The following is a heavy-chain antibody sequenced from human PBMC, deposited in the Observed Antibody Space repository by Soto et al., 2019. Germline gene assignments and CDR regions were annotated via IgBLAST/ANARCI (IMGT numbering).Heavy chain of an antibody. J-gene: IGHJ5*02. V-gene: IGHV4-30-4*01. CDR1: GASVAGGSYY. CDR2: IPSRGRP. CDR3: ARDAYSGYDFGL. D-gene: IGHD5-12*01. Sequence: QVQLRESGPGLVKPSQALSLTCSVSGASVAGGSYYWSWVRQAPGKGLEWIGYIPSRGRPFYNPSLTSRGTISADTSKNQLSLQLTSVTAADTAVYYCARDAYSGYDFGLWGQGTLVTVSS.